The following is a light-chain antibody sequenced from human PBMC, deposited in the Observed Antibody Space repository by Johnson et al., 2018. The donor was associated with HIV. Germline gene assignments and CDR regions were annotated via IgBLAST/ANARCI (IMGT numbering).Light chain of an antibody. V-gene: IGLV1-51*01. J-gene: IGLJ1*01. CDR1: SSNIGNNY. CDR2: DNN. CDR3: GTWDSSLSANV. Sequence: SVLTQPPSVSAASGQKVAISCSGSSSNIGNNYVSWYQQLPGTAPKLLIYDNNKRPSGIPDRFSGSKSGTSATLGITGLQTGDEADYYCGTWDSSLSANVFGTGTKVTVL.